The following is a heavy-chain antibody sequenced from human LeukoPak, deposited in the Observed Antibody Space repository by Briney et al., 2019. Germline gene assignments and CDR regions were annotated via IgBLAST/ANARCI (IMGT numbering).Heavy chain of an antibody. CDR1: GGSISSYY. D-gene: IGHD1-26*01. Sequence: SETLSLTCTVSGGSISSYYWSWIRQPPGKGLEWIGYIYYSGSTYYNPSLKSRVTISVDTSKNQFSLKLSSVTAADTAVYYCARHGSSGSYLTHFDYWGQGTLVTVSS. J-gene: IGHJ4*02. CDR2: IYYSGST. V-gene: IGHV4-59*04. CDR3: ARHGSSGSYLTHFDY.